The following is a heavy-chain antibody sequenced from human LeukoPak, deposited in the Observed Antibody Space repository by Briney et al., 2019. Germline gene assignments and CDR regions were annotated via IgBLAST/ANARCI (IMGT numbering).Heavy chain of an antibody. CDR2: ISGSGGTT. D-gene: IGHD4-23*01. V-gene: IGHV3-23*01. CDR1: GFIFSTCA. J-gene: IGHJ4*02. CDR3: AKAAPSTVVTGGYFDY. Sequence: GGTLRLSCAASGFIFSTCAMNWVRQAPGKGLEWVSAISGSGGTTYYADSVKGRFTISRDNSKNTLYLQMNSLRAEDTAVYYCAKAAPSTVVTGGYFDYWGQGTLVTVFS.